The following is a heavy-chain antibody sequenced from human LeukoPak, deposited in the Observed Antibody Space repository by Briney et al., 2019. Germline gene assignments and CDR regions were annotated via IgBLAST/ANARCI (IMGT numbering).Heavy chain of an antibody. J-gene: IGHJ4*02. Sequence: GGSLRLSCAASGFTFSSFAMSWVRQAPGKGLEWVSTISGSGGSTNYADSVKGRFTFSRDNSKNTLHLQMNSLRAEGTAVYYCAKDLPDYGDYIEGYWGQGTLVTVSS. CDR3: AKDLPDYGDYIEGY. V-gene: IGHV3-23*01. D-gene: IGHD4-17*01. CDR2: ISGSGGST. CDR1: GFTFSSFA.